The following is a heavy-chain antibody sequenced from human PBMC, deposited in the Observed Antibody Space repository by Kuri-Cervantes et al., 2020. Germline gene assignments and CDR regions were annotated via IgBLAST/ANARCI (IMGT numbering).Heavy chain of an antibody. CDR3: TTLGVA. D-gene: IGHD3-10*01. Sequence: GGSLRLSCAASGFTFSGSTVHWVRQASGKGLEWVGFIRNKAKNYATAYAASVKGRFTISRDDSKSTAYLQMNSLKTDDTAVYYCTTLGVAWGQGTLVTVSS. V-gene: IGHV3-73*01. J-gene: IGHJ4*02. CDR1: GFTFSGST. CDR2: IRNKAKNYAT.